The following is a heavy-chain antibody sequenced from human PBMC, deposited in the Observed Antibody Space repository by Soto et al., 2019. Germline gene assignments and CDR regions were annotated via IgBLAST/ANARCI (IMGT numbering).Heavy chain of an antibody. CDR1: GFPGSTSGRG. Sequence: SGPTLAHPTQPRTLTCTFSGFPGSTSGRGVGWIRQPPGTDLEWLALIYWDDDKRYSPSLKSRLTTTKDTSKNQVVLTMTNMDPVDTATYYCAHNRGTDFWSGYYGYYFDYWGQGTLVTVSS. V-gene: IGHV2-5*02. J-gene: IGHJ4*02. CDR2: IYWDDDK. D-gene: IGHD3-3*01. CDR3: AHNRGTDFWSGYYGYYFDY.